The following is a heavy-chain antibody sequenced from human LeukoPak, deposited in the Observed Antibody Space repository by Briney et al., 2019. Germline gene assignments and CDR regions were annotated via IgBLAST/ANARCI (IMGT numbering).Heavy chain of an antibody. Sequence: SETLSLTCTVSGGSISSYYWSWIRQPPGKGLEWIGYIYYSGSTNYNPSLKSRVTISVDTSKNQFSLKLSSMTAADTAVYCCARGGGYYYYGMDVWGQGTTVTVSS. V-gene: IGHV4-59*01. J-gene: IGHJ6*02. CDR2: IYYSGST. CDR1: GGSISSYY. CDR3: ARGGGYYYYGMDV. D-gene: IGHD2-15*01.